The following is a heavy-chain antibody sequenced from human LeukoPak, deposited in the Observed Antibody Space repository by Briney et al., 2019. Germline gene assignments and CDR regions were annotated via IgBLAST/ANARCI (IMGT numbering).Heavy chain of an antibody. CDR2: IRSKADSYAT. CDR1: GFTFSDSG. D-gene: IGHD6-19*01. V-gene: IGHV3-73*01. J-gene: IGHJ4*02. CDR3: ARVGSGWYFDY. Sequence: QPGGSLRLSCAASGFTFSDSGMHWVRQASGKGLEWVGHIRSKADSYATVYAASVKGRFTITRDDSENTAYLQMNSLRAEDTAVYYCARVGSGWYFDYWGQGTLVTVSS.